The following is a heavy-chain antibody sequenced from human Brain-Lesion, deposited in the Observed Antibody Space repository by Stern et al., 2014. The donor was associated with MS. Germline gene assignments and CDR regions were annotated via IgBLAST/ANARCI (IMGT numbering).Heavy chain of an antibody. V-gene: IGHV4-30-4*01. CDR3: ARGESSRFYYYFDY. D-gene: IGHD3-22*01. CDR2: IYYIWST. J-gene: IGHJ4*02. Sequence: VQLVQSGPGLVKPSQPLSLTCNVSGDSISSGDNSWSWIRQSPGKGLEGIGYIYYIWSTSSNPSLQRRVTISVATSQNQFSLSLSSVTAADTAVYYCARGESSRFYYYFDYWGQGNLVTVSS. CDR1: GDSISSGDNS.